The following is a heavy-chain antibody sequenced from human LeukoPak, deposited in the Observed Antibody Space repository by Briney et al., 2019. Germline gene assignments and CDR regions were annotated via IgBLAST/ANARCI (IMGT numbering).Heavy chain of an antibody. J-gene: IGHJ4*02. Sequence: GGSLRLSCAASGFTFSSYWMHWVRQAPGKGLVWVSRISTDGSTTGYADSVKGRFTISRDNAKNTLYLQMSSLRAEDTAVYYCTRDRTTVTLFDYWGQGILVTVSP. V-gene: IGHV3-74*01. CDR2: ISTDGSTT. CDR1: GFTFSSYW. D-gene: IGHD4-17*01. CDR3: TRDRTTVTLFDY.